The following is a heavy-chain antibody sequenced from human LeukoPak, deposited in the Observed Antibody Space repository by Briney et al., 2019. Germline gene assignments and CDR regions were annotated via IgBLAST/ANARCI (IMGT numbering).Heavy chain of an antibody. D-gene: IGHD3-10*01. CDR3: ARDLGFGDYGMDV. J-gene: IGHJ6*04. CDR1: GFTVSSNY. CDR2: IYINGST. Sequence: PGGSLRLSCAASGFTVSSNYMCWVRQAPGKGLEWVSLIYINGSTYYADSVKGRFTISRDNSKNTLYLQMNSLRAEDTALYYCARDLGFGDYGMDVWGKGTTVTVSS. V-gene: IGHV3-53*01.